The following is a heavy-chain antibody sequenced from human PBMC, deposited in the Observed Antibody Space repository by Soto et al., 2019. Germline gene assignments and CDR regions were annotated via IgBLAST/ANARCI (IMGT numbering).Heavy chain of an antibody. Sequence: QVQLQESGPGLVKPSETLSLTCTVSGDFISSHYWSWIRQPPGKGLEWIGYVYHDGKTVSNPSLKSRITISMDTSKNQISLGLTSVTAADNAVYYCARPRGTTPAVWYFDLWGRGTLVTVSS. J-gene: IGHJ2*01. D-gene: IGHD1-26*01. V-gene: IGHV4-59*08. CDR3: ARPRGTTPAVWYFDL. CDR1: GDFISSHY. CDR2: VYHDGKT.